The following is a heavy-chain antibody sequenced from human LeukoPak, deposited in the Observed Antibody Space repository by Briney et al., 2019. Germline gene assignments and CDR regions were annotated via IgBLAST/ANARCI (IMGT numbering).Heavy chain of an antibody. Sequence: SETLSLTCAVYGGSFSGYYWSWIRQPPGKGLEWIGEINHSGGTNYNPSLKSRVTISVDTSKNQFSLKLSSVTAADTAVYYCARDNSGFDYWGQGTLVTVSS. CDR3: ARDNSGFDY. D-gene: IGHD3-22*01. CDR1: GGSFSGYY. V-gene: IGHV4-34*01. CDR2: INHSGGT. J-gene: IGHJ4*02.